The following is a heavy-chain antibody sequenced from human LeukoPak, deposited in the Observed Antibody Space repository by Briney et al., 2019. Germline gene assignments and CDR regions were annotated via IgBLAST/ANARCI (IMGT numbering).Heavy chain of an antibody. J-gene: IGHJ4*02. CDR1: GFTFSSYA. CDR2: ISGSGGST. D-gene: IGHD5-24*01. V-gene: IGHV3-23*01. Sequence: PGGSLRLSCAASGFTFSSYAMSWVRQAPGKGLEWVSAISGSGGSTYYADSVKGRFTISRDNSKNTLYLQMNSLRAEDTAVYFCAREITRNSYNRFDYWGQGTLVTVSS. CDR3: AREITRNSYNRFDY.